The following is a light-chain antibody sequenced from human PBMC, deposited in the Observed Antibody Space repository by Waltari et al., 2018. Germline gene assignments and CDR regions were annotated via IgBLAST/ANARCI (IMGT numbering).Light chain of an antibody. CDR1: QSIRSW. J-gene: IGKJ1*01. CDR2: EAS. CDR3: QKYNSAPWT. V-gene: IGKV1-5*03. Sequence: DIQMTQSPSTLSASVGDTVSITCRASQSIRSWLAWYQRKPGKAPKLLIYEASTLESGVPSRFSGSGSGTEFTLVISSLQPEDVATYYCQKYNSAPWTFGQGTKVEIK.